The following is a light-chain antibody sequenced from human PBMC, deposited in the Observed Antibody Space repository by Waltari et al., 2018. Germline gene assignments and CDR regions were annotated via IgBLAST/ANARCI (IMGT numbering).Light chain of an antibody. V-gene: IGLV1-44*01. Sequence: QSVLTLPPSASGPPGQTVTIPFSGSSSNIGSYPGNWYQQVSGAAPKLPTPSNIQRPSVAPDRFSGSRSGTSASLVISGLQSEDEAEYYCASWDSGLNGYIFATGTKVTV. CDR3: ASWDSGLNGYI. CDR1: SSNIGSYP. J-gene: IGLJ1*01. CDR2: SNI.